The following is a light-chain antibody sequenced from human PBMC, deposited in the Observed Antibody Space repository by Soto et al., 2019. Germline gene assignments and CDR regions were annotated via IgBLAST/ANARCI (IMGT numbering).Light chain of an antibody. CDR1: QSISSW. CDR3: QHYSSYPCT. V-gene: IGKV1-5*03. CDR2: KAS. J-gene: IGKJ3*01. Sequence: DIQMTQSPYTLSASVGDRVTITCRASQSISSWLAWFQQKPGKAPKLLIYKASTFESGVPSRFSGIGSGTEFTLTISSLQPDDFATYYGQHYSSYPCTYGPRTKVDIK.